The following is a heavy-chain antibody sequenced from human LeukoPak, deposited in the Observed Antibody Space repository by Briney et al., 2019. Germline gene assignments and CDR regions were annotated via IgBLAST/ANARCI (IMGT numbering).Heavy chain of an antibody. CDR1: GYTLTELS. Sequence: ASVKVSCKVSGYTLTELSMHWVRQAPGKGLEWMGGFDPEDGETIYAQKFQGRVTMTTDTSTSTAYMELRSLRSDDTAVYYCASGSTGTDYYYYGMDVWGQGTTVTVSS. CDR3: ASGSTGTDYYYYGMDV. CDR2: FDPEDGET. J-gene: IGHJ6*02. D-gene: IGHD1-1*01. V-gene: IGHV1-24*01.